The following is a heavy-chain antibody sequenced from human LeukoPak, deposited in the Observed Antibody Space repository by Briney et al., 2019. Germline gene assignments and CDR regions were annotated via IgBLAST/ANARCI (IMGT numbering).Heavy chain of an antibody. V-gene: IGHV3-23*01. D-gene: IGHD6-19*01. CDR1: GFTFSSYA. J-gene: IGHJ4*02. CDR3: AKIPLPYSSGWGFDY. Sequence: LPGGSLRLSCAASGFTFSSYAMSWVRQAPGKGLEWVSAISGSGGSTYYADSVKGRFTISRDNSKNTLYLQMNSLRAEDTAVYYCAKIPLPYSSGWGFDYWGQGTLVTVSS. CDR2: ISGSGGST.